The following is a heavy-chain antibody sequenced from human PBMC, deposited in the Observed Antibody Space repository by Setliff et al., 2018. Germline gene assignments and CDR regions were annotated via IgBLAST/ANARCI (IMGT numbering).Heavy chain of an antibody. CDR1: GDTFSTYS. Sequence: GASVKVSCKASGDTFSTYSLSWVRQAPGQGLEWMGTINTGGGSASIVDQFQGRVTMTRDTSTSTVFLEVNSLRSDDTAVYFCARGGVAAAGKKGVFEYWGQGTLVTVSS. CDR2: INTGGGSA. D-gene: IGHD6-13*01. J-gene: IGHJ4*02. CDR3: ARGGVAAAGKKGVFEY. V-gene: IGHV1-46*01.